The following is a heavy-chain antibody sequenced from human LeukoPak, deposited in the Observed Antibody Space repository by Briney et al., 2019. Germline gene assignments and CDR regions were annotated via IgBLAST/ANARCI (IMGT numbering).Heavy chain of an antibody. J-gene: IGHJ2*01. CDR3: ARERDYSGYDYWYFDL. V-gene: IGHV4-38-2*02. CDR1: GYSISSGYY. CDR2: IYHSGST. D-gene: IGHD5-12*01. Sequence: SETLSLTCTVSGYSISSGYYWGWIRQPPGQGLEWIGSIYHSGSTYYNPSLKSRVTISVDTSKNQFSLKLSSVTAADTAVYYCARERDYSGYDYWYFDLWGRGTLVTVSS.